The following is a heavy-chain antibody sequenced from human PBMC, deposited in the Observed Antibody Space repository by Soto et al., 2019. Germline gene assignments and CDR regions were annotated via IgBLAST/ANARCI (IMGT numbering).Heavy chain of an antibody. Sequence: GGSLRLSCAASGFTFSSYSMNWVRQAPGKGLEWVSYISSSSSTIYYADSVKGRFTISRDNAKNSLYLQMNSLRDEDTAVYYCAREGRSSGWYGTGNYYFDYWGQGTLVTVSS. CDR2: ISSSSSTI. D-gene: IGHD6-19*01. J-gene: IGHJ4*02. CDR1: GFTFSSYS. CDR3: AREGRSSGWYGTGNYYFDY. V-gene: IGHV3-48*02.